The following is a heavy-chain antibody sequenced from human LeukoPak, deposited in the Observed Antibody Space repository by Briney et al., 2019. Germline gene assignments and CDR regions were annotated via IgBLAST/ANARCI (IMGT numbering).Heavy chain of an antibody. J-gene: IGHJ4*02. CDR3: ARDTDYGGNFDY. V-gene: IGHV3-7*01. D-gene: IGHD4-23*01. CDR2: IKQDGSEK. CDR1: GVTFSSYW. Sequence: GGSLRLSCAASGVTFSSYWMSWVRQAPGKGLEWVANIKQDGSEKYYVDSVKGRFTISRDNAKNSLYLQMNSLRAEDTAVYYCARDTDYGGNFDYWGQGTLVTVSS.